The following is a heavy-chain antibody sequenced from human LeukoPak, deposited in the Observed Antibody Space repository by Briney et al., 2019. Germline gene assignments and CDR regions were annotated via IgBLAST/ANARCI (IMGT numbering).Heavy chain of an antibody. V-gene: IGHV3-33*01. D-gene: IGHD3-10*01. CDR1: GFTFSSYG. CDR2: IWYDGSNK. J-gene: IGHJ4*02. CDR3: ARGLLWFGELFQGDY. Sequence: GGSLRLSCAASGFTFSSYGMHWVRQAPGKGLEWVAVIWYDGSNKYYADSVKGRFTISRDNSKSTLYLQMNSLRAEDTAVYYCARGLLWFGELFQGDYWGQGTLVTVSS.